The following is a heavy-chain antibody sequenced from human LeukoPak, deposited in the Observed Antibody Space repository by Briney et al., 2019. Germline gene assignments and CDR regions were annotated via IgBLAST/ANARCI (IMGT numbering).Heavy chain of an antibody. J-gene: IGHJ6*03. Sequence: GGSLRLSCAASGFTFSSYGMHWVRQAPGKGLEWVAFIRYDGSNKYYADSVKGRFTISRDNSKSTLYLQMNSLRAEDTAVYHCARKKSVYRSSSSTYYYMDVWGKGTTVTVSS. CDR1: GFTFSSYG. D-gene: IGHD6-6*01. CDR2: IRYDGSNK. CDR3: ARKKSVYRSSSSTYYYMDV. V-gene: IGHV3-30*02.